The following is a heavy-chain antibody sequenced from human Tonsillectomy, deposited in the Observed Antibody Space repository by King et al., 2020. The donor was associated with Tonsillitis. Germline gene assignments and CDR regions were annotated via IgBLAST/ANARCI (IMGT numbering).Heavy chain of an antibody. D-gene: IGHD6-19*01. Sequence: QLVQSRAEVKEPGESLRISCKGSGYRFTSYWISWVRQMPGKGLEWMGRIHPSDSNIKYNPAFQGHVTISADKSTTTAHLQWSSLKASDTAMYYCAREGTGWFSDCWGQGTLVTVSS. CDR3: AREGTGWFSDC. J-gene: IGHJ4*02. V-gene: IGHV5-10-1*03. CDR2: IHPSDSNI. CDR1: GYRFTSYW.